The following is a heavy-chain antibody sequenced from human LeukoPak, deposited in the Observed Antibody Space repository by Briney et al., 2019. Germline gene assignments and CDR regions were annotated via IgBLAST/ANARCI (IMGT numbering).Heavy chain of an antibody. CDR3: ARALGDI. J-gene: IGHJ4*02. Sequence: GGSLRLSCAASGFTFDDYAMHWVRQAPGKGPVWVSRISGDGSSTAYGDSVKGRFTISRDNAKNTLYLQMNGLRVEDTAVYYCARALGDIRGQGTLVTVSS. V-gene: IGHV3-74*01. CDR2: ISGDGSST. CDR1: GFTFDDYA.